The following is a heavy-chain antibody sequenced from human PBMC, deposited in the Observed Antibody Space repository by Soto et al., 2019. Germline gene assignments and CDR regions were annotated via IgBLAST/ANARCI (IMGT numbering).Heavy chain of an antibody. CDR3: ARDPLDTAMGGP. V-gene: IGHV4-31*03. Sequence: QVQLQESGPGLVKPSQTLSLTCTVSGGSISSGGYYWSWIRQHPGKGLEWIGYIYYSGSTYYNPSLKSRLTRSADPSKIQVSLNLSFVTAADTAVYYCARDPLDTAMGGPWGQGTLVTVSS. CDR1: GGSISSGGYY. D-gene: IGHD5-18*01. J-gene: IGHJ5*02. CDR2: IYYSGST.